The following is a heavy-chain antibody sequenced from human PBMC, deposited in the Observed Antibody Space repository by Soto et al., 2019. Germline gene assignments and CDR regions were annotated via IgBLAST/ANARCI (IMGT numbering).Heavy chain of an antibody. D-gene: IGHD3-3*01. CDR3: AKDVLRFLEWLAFYGMDV. J-gene: IGHJ6*02. CDR2: ISYDGSNT. V-gene: IGHV3-30*04. CDR1: GFTFSSYA. Sequence: GGSLRLSCAASGFTFSSYAMHWVRQAPGKGLEWVAIISYDGSNTYYADSVKGRFTISRDNSKNTLYLQMNSLRAEDTAVYYCAKDVLRFLEWLAFYGMDVWGQGTTVTVSS.